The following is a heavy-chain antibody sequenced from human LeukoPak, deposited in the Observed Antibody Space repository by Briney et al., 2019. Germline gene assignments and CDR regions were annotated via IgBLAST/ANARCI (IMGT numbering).Heavy chain of an antibody. J-gene: IGHJ4*02. CDR2: IRYDGSNK. Sequence: GGSLRLSCAASGFTFSNYGMHWVRQAPGKGLEWVAFIRYDGSNKYYADSVKGRFTISRDNSKNTLYLQMNSLRAEDTAVYYCAKDCKRPVWGSYRCNDQFDYWGQGTLVTVSS. V-gene: IGHV3-30*02. CDR1: GFTFSNYG. CDR3: AKDCKRPVWGSYRCNDQFDY. D-gene: IGHD3-16*02.